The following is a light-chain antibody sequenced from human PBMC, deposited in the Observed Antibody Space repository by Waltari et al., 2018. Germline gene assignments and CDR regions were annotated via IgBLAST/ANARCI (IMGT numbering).Light chain of an antibody. Sequence: SYVLTQPPSVSVAPGQTARITWGGNKIGSKRVHWYQQKPGQAPVPVLYDDSDRPSGIPERFSGSNSGNTATLTISRVAAGDEADYYCHVWDSNSDHVVFGGGTKLTVL. V-gene: IGLV3-21*02. CDR1: KIGSKR. CDR2: DDS. CDR3: HVWDSNSDHVV. J-gene: IGLJ2*01.